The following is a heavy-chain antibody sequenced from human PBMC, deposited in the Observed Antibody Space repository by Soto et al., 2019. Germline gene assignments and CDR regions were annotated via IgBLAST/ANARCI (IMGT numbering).Heavy chain of an antibody. CDR2: ISWNSGSI. V-gene: IGHV3-9*01. Sequence: EVQLVESGGGLVQPGRSLRLSCAASGFTFDDYAMHWVRQAPGKGLEWVSGISWNSGSIGYADSVKGRFTISRDNAKNSLYLQMNSLRAEDTALYYCAKAPSDAFDIWGQGTMVTVSS. CDR3: AKAPSDAFDI. J-gene: IGHJ3*02. CDR1: GFTFDDYA.